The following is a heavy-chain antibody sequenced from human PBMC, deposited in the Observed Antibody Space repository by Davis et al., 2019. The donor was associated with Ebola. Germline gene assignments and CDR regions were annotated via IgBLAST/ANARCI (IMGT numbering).Heavy chain of an antibody. CDR2: INHSGST. CDR1: GGSFRGYY. D-gene: IGHD6-19*01. Sequence: MPSETLSLTCAVYGGSFRGYYWSWIRQPPGKGLEWIGEINHSGSTNYNPSLKSRVTISVDTSKNQFSLKLSSVTAADTAVYYCARAYGSGWYWFDPWGQGTLVTVSS. CDR3: ARAYGSGWYWFDP. V-gene: IGHV4-34*01. J-gene: IGHJ5*02.